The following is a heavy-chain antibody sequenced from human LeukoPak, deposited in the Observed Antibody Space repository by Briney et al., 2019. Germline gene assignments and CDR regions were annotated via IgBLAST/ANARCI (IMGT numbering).Heavy chain of an antibody. J-gene: IGHJ4*02. Sequence: GGSLRLSCAASGFTFSSYGMHWVRQAPGKGLEWVAVICYDGSNKYYADSVKGRFTISRDNSKNTLYLQMNSLRAEDTAVYYCARERCGGDCYADYWGQGTLVTVSS. CDR1: GFTFSSYG. D-gene: IGHD2-21*02. CDR3: ARERCGGDCYADY. CDR2: ICYDGSNK. V-gene: IGHV3-33*01.